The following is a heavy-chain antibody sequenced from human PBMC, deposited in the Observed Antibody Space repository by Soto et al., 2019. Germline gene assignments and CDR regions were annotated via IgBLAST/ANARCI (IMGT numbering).Heavy chain of an antibody. D-gene: IGHD3-10*01. J-gene: IGHJ6*02. CDR2: INHSGST. CDR3: AREWFGVRYTYGMDV. CDR1: GGSFSGYY. V-gene: IGHV4-34*01. Sequence: PSETLSLTCAVYGGSFSGYYWSWIRQPPGKGLEWIGEINHSGSTNYNPSLKSRVTISVDTSKNQFSLKLSSVTAADTAGYYCAREWFGVRYTYGMDVWGQGTTVTVSS.